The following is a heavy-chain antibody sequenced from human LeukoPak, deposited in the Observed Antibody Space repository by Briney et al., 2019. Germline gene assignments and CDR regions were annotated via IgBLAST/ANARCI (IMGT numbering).Heavy chain of an antibody. V-gene: IGHV3-21*01. CDR3: ARAVAQMDYFDY. Sequence: GGSLRLSCAASGFTFSSYSMNWVRQAPGKGLEWVSSISSSSSYIYYADSVKGQFTISRDNAKNSLYLQMNSLRAEDTAVYYCARAVAQMDYFDYWGQGTLVTVSS. D-gene: IGHD6-19*01. CDR2: ISSSSSYI. CDR1: GFTFSSYS. J-gene: IGHJ4*02.